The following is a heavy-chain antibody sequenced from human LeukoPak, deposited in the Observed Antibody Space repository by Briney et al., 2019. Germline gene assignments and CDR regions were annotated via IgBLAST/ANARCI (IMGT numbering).Heavy chain of an antibody. Sequence: KPSETLSLTCTVSGGSISSHYWSCIRQPPGKGLGWIGYIYYSGSTNYNPSPKSRVTISVDTSKNQFSLKLSSVTAADTAVYYCARSAGITGTRAWFDPWGQGTLVTVSS. J-gene: IGHJ5*02. D-gene: IGHD1-20*01. CDR3: ARSAGITGTRAWFDP. CDR1: GGSISSHY. CDR2: IYYSGST. V-gene: IGHV4-59*08.